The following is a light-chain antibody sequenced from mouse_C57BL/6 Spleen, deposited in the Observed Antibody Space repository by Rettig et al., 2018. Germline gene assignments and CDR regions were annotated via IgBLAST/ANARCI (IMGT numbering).Light chain of an antibody. J-gene: IGKJ1*01. V-gene: IGKV4-80*01. Sequence: MSASLGEEITLTCSASSTVSYMHWYQQKSGTSPKLLIYSTSNLASGVPSRFSGSGSGTFYSLTISSVEAEDAADYYCHQWSSYPTFGGGTKLEIK. CDR1: STVSY. CDR3: HQWSSYPT. CDR2: STS.